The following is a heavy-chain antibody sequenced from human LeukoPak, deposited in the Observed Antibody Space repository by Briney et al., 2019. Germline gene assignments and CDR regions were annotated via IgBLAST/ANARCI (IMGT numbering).Heavy chain of an antibody. J-gene: IGHJ4*02. CDR1: GFTFSSYS. V-gene: IGHV3-66*01. CDR3: ARYVPFDY. D-gene: IGHD3-16*01. Sequence: GGPLRLSCAASGFTFSSYSMNWVRQAPGKGLEWVSVIYSGGSTYYADSVKGRFTISRDNSKNTLYLQMNSLRAEDTAVYYCARYVPFDYWGQGTLVTVSS. CDR2: IYSGGST.